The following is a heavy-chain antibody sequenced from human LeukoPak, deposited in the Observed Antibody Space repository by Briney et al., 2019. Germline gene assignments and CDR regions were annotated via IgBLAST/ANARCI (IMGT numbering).Heavy chain of an antibody. CDR3: ARGLMAGKANWFDP. CDR1: GGSIDYYY. CDR2: IYTSGDT. V-gene: IGHV4-4*07. D-gene: IGHD6-19*01. Sequence: PSETLSLTCTVSGGSIDYYYWTWIRQPAGKGLEWIGRIYTSGDTNYNPSLESRVTISLDKSKSQFSLRLSFVTAADTAVYYCARGLMAGKANWFDPWGHGTLVTVSS. J-gene: IGHJ5*02.